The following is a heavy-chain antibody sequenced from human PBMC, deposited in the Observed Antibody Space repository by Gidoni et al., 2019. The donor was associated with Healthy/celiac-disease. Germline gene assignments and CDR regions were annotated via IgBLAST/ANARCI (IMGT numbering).Heavy chain of an antibody. V-gene: IGHV3-23*01. CDR1: GFPFRSYA. J-gene: IGHJ4*02. D-gene: IGHD3-9*01. CDR2: ISGSGGST. Sequence: EVQLLESGGGLVQPGGSLRLSCAASGFPFRSYAMSWVRQAPGKGLEWVSAISGSGGSTYYADSVKGRFTISRDNSKNTLYLQMNSLRAEDTAVYYCAKEDDILMGGDYFDYWGQGTLVTVSS. CDR3: AKEDDILMGGDYFDY.